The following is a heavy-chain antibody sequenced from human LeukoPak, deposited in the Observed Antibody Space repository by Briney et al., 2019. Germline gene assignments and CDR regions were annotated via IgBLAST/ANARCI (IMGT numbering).Heavy chain of an antibody. CDR1: GGSISSYY. J-gene: IGHJ5*02. CDR3: ARDRHGSGSAHTFDP. Sequence: SETLSLTCTVSGGSISSYYWSWIRQPPGKGLEWIAYIYYSGSTNYNPSLKSRVTISIDTSKNQFSLKLSSVTAANTAVYYCARDRHGSGSAHTFDPWGQGTLVTVSS. V-gene: IGHV4-59*01. CDR2: IYYSGST. D-gene: IGHD3-10*01.